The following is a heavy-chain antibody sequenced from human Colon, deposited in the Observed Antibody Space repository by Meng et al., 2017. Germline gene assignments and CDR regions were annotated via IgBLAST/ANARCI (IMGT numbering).Heavy chain of an antibody. V-gene: IGHV3-74*01. CDR2: INKDGSST. CDR1: GFTFSDYW. Sequence: VQLVGSGGGLFQPGGSLRLSCAASGFTFSDYWMDWVRQAPGKGLVWVSRINKDGSSTRYADSVKGRFTISRDNAKNTLYLQMNSLRAEDTAVYYCAKDLNWNSFDYWGQGALVTVSS. D-gene: IGHD1-7*01. J-gene: IGHJ4*02. CDR3: AKDLNWNSFDY.